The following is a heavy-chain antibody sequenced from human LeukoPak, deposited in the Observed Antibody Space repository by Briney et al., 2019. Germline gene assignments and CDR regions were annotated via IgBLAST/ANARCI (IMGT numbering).Heavy chain of an antibody. CDR3: ATGYCSSTNCRIDY. CDR1: GYTFTSYG. V-gene: IGHV1-18*01. J-gene: IGHJ4*02. Sequence: GASVKVSCKASGYTFTSYGISWVRQAPGQGLEWMGWIRVYNGDTNYAQKLQGRVTMTTDTSTSTAYMELRSPRSDDTAVYYCATGYCSSTNCRIDYWGQGTLVSVSS. CDR2: IRVYNGDT. D-gene: IGHD2-2*03.